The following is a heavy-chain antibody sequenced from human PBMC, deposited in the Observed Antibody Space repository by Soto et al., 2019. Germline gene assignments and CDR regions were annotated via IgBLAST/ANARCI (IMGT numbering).Heavy chain of an antibody. CDR2: ISYDGSNK. CDR1: GFTFSSYA. J-gene: IGHJ4*02. Sequence: PGGSLRLSCAASGFTFSSYAMHWVRQAPGKGLEWVAVISYDGSNKYYADSVKGRFTISRDNSKNTLYLQMNSLRAEDTAVYYCARDGHNDDFAYCGQGSLVIVSS. CDR3: ARDGHNDDFAY. V-gene: IGHV3-30-3*01.